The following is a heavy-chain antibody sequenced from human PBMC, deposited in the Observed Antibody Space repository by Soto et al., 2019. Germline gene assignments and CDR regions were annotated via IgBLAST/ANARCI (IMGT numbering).Heavy chain of an antibody. D-gene: IGHD3-10*01. J-gene: IGHJ6*02. CDR2: ISSSGSTI. Sequence: GGSLRLSCAASGFTFSDYYMSWIRQAPGKGLEWVSYISSSGSTIYYAYSVNGRFTISRDNAKYSLYTQMNSVRAEDTAVYYYACGRVRRVSWYYYGMDVCGQGTTVTVSS. CDR1: GFTFSDYY. V-gene: IGHV3-11*01. CDR3: ACGRVRRVSWYYYGMDV.